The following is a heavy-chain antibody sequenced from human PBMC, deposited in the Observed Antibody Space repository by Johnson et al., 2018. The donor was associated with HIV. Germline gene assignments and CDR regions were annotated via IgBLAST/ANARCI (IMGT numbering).Heavy chain of an antibody. J-gene: IGHJ3*02. V-gene: IGHV3-30*14. Sequence: QVQLVESGGGVVQPGRSLRLSCAASGFTFSSYAMHWVRQAPGKGLEWVAVISYDGSEKYYVDSVKGRFTISRDNAKNSLYLQMNSLRAEDTAVYYCARDATPWGGDYVGYAFDIWGQGTMVTVSS. CDR2: ISYDGSEK. CDR1: GFTFSSYA. D-gene: IGHD4-17*01. CDR3: ARDATPWGGDYVGYAFDI.